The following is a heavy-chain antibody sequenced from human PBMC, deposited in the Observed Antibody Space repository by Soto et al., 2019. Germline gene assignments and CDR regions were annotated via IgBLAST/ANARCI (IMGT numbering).Heavy chain of an antibody. J-gene: IGHJ6*03. Sequence: GGSLRLSCAASGFTFSSYWMSWVRQAPGKGLEWVANIKQDGSEKYYVDSVKGRFTISRDNAKNSLYLQMNSLRAEDTAVYYCARDKSDIVVVPAAYYYYYYYMDVWGKGTTVTVSS. V-gene: IGHV3-7*01. CDR2: IKQDGSEK. CDR3: ARDKSDIVVVPAAYYYYYYYMDV. D-gene: IGHD2-2*01. CDR1: GFTFSSYW.